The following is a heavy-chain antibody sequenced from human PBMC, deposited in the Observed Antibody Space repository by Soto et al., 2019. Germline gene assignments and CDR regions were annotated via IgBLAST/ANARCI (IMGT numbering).Heavy chain of an antibody. Sequence: SETLSLTCTVSGGSISSYYWSWIRQPPGKGLEWIGYIYYSGSTNYNPSLKSRVTISVDTSKNQFSLKLSSVTAADTAVYYCARSYQYYYDSSGYRVRGAFDIWGQGTMVTVSS. CDR3: ARSYQYYYDSSGYRVRGAFDI. D-gene: IGHD3-22*01. CDR1: GGSISSYY. CDR2: IYYSGST. J-gene: IGHJ3*02. V-gene: IGHV4-59*01.